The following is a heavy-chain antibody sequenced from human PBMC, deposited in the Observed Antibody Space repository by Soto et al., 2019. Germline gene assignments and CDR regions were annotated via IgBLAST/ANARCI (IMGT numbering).Heavy chain of an antibody. CDR2: INHSGST. CDR3: ARAGDWMRN. D-gene: IGHD2-21*02. V-gene: IGHV4-34*01. CDR1: GESFSGYY. Sequence: QVQLQQWGAGLLKPSETLSLTCAVYGESFSGYYWSWIRQPPGKGLEWIGEINHSGSTNYNPSLKSRVTISINTSKNQFSLKLSSVTAADTAIYYCARAGDWMRNWGQGTLVTVSS. J-gene: IGHJ4*02.